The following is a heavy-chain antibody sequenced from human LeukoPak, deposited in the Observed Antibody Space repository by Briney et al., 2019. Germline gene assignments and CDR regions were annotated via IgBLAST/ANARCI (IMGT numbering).Heavy chain of an antibody. J-gene: IGHJ3*02. CDR3: ARHAEESFDAFDI. CDR2: IYYSGRT. CDR1: GGSISSGAYY. V-gene: IGHV4-30-4*01. Sequence: SETLSLTCTVSGGSISSGAYYWSWIRQPPGKGLEWIGHIYYSGRTYYKPSLRSRVTISVDRSRNQFSLKLTSVTAADTAGYYCARHAEESFDAFDIWGQGTMVTVSS. D-gene: IGHD1-26*01.